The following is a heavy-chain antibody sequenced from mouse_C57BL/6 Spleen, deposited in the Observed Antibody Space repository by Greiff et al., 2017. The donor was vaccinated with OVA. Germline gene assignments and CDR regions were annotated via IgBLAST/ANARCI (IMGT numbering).Heavy chain of an antibody. Sequence: EVQLQQSGPELVKPGASVKISCKASGYTFTDYYMNWVKQSHGKSLEWIGDINPNNGGTSYNQKFKGKATLTVDKSSSTAYMELRSLTSEDSAVYYCARSKSNYAFAYWGQGTLVTVSA. J-gene: IGHJ3*01. D-gene: IGHD2-5*01. CDR1: GYTFTDYY. CDR2: INPNNGGT. V-gene: IGHV1-26*01. CDR3: ARSKSNYAFAY.